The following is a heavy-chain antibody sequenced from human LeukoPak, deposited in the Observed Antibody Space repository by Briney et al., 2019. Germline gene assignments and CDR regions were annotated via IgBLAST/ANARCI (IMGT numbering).Heavy chain of an antibody. CDR3: AKHRENYGDSCLDDY. J-gene: IGHJ4*02. D-gene: IGHD4-17*01. CDR1: GFTVSSNY. V-gene: IGHV3-53*01. Sequence: PGGSLRLSCAASGFTVSSNYMSWVRQAPGKGLEWVSVMYSGGNTYYADSVKGRFTISRDNSKNTLHLQMNSLRAEDTAVYYCAKHRENYGDSCLDDYWGQGTLVTVSS. CDR2: MYSGGNT.